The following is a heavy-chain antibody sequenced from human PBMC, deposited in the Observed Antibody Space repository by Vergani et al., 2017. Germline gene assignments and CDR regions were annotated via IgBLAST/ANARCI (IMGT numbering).Heavy chain of an antibody. CDR2: IQLDGMNQ. D-gene: IGHD3-16*01. Sequence: QVQLVESGGGVVQRGGYLRLSCATSGFTLSNYDMQWIRQGPGKGLEFVAFIQLDGMNQYYAESVKGRFTLSRDFSKNTLYLQMNSLRTDDTATYYCAKHFRGWGIDYWGQGTQVIVSS. V-gene: IGHV3-30*02. CDR1: GFTLSNYD. J-gene: IGHJ4*02. CDR3: AKHFRGWGIDY.